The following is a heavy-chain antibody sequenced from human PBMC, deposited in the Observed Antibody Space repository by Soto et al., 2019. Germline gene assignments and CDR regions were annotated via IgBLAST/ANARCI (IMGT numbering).Heavy chain of an antibody. D-gene: IGHD3-10*01. V-gene: IGHV3-33*01. CDR2: IWFDGSNK. J-gene: IGHJ4*02. CDR1: GFTFSSYG. Sequence: QVQLVESGGGVVQPGRSLRLSCAASGFTFSSYGMHWVRQAPGKGLEWVAVIWFDGSNKYYADSVKGRFTISRDNSKNTLYLQMNSLRAEDTAVYYCASHGLLWFGGLRGFDYWGQGTLVTVSS. CDR3: ASHGLLWFGGLRGFDY.